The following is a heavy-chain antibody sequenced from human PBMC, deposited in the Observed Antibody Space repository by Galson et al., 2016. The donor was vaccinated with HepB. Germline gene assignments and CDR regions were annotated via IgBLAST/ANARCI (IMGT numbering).Heavy chain of an antibody. CDR3: ASEVGSSGRTGYFDY. J-gene: IGHJ4*02. D-gene: IGHD6-25*01. CDR1: GFTFSGFS. Sequence: SLRLSCAASGFTFSGFSMHWVRQAPGKGLEWVAVISYDGSNKYYADSVKGRFTISRDNSKNFIYLQMNSVRPEDTAVYYCASEVGSSGRTGYFDYWGQGILVTVSS. V-gene: IGHV3-30-3*01. CDR2: ISYDGSNK.